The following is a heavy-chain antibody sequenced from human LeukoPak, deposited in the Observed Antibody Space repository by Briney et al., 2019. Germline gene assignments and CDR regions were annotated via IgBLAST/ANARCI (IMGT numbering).Heavy chain of an antibody. CDR2: ISGSGGST. D-gene: IGHD4/OR15-4a*01. Sequence: GGTLRLSCAASGFTFSSYGMSWVRQAPGKGLEWVSAISGSGGSTYYADSVKGRFTISRDNSKNTLYLQMNSLRAEDTAVYYCARSGLSRFDYWGQGTLVTVSS. J-gene: IGHJ4*02. CDR1: GFTFSSYG. CDR3: ARSGLSRFDY. V-gene: IGHV3-23*01.